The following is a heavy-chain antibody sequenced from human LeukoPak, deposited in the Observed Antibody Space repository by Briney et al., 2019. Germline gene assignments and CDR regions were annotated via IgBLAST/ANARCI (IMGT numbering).Heavy chain of an antibody. CDR3: ARGGSSTSCLDY. J-gene: IGHJ4*02. D-gene: IGHD2-2*01. CDR2: ISGSGDST. Sequence: GGSLRLSCAASGFTFSSYAMSWVRQAPGKGLEWVSAISGSGDSTYYADSVRGRFTISRDNAKNSLYLQMNSLRAEDTAVYYCARGGSSTSCLDYWGQGTLVTVSS. V-gene: IGHV3-23*01. CDR1: GFTFSSYA.